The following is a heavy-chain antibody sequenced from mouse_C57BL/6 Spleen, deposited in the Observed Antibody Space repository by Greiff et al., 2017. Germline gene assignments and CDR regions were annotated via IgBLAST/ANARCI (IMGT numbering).Heavy chain of an antibody. V-gene: IGHV2-6-1*01. CDR3: ARHLYYGNYGSYDMDY. J-gene: IGHJ4*01. CDR2: IWSDGST. CDR1: GFSLTSYG. D-gene: IGHD2-1*01. Sequence: VMLVESGPGLVAPSQSLSITCTVSGFSLTSYGVHWVRQPPGKGLEWLVVIWSDGSTTYNSALKSRLSISKDNSKSQVFLKMNSLQTDDTAMYYGARHLYYGNYGSYDMDYWGQGTSVTVSS.